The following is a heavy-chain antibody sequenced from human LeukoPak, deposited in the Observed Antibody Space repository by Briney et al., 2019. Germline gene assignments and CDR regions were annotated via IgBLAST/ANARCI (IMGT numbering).Heavy chain of an antibody. Sequence: GGSLRLSCAASGFTFSSYGMHWVRQAPGKGLEWVAFIRYDGTNEYYADSVKGRYTISRDISKNTLYLQMNSLRAEDTAVYYCANGGSHDNSGYPPFDYWGQGTLVTVSS. CDR2: IRYDGTNE. J-gene: IGHJ4*02. CDR1: GFTFSSYG. D-gene: IGHD3-22*01. V-gene: IGHV3-30*02. CDR3: ANGGSHDNSGYPPFDY.